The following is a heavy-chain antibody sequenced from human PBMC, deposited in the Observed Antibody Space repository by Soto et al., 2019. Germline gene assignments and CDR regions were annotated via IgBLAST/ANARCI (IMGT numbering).Heavy chain of an antibody. CDR3: ATVFDY. CDR2: IYGEGSGT. CDR1: GFTFSSYA. Sequence: GGSLRLSCAASGFTFSSYAMHWVRQAPGKGLVWVSRIYGEGSGTSYADSVKGRFTISRDDAKNTLYLQMDSLRAEDTAVYFCATVFDYWGQGALVTVSS. J-gene: IGHJ4*02. V-gene: IGHV3-74*01.